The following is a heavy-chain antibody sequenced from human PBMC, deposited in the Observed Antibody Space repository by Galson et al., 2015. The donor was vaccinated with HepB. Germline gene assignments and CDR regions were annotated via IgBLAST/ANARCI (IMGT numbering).Heavy chain of an antibody. CDR1: GYILTSYY. Sequence: SVKVSCKASGYILTSYYIHWVRQAPGQGLEWMGIINPNGGSTSYAQKFQGRVTMTRDTSTSTVYMELSSLRSEDTAVYYCARRGYSGAYYYYYYMDVWGKGTTVTVSS. V-gene: IGHV1-46*01. J-gene: IGHJ6*03. D-gene: IGHD1-26*01. CDR2: INPNGGST. CDR3: ARRGYSGAYYYYYYMDV.